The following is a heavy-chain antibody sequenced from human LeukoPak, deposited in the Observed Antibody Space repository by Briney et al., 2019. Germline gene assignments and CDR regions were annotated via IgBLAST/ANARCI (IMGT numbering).Heavy chain of an antibody. V-gene: IGHV1-69*05. CDR1: GGTFSSYA. J-gene: IGHJ4*02. D-gene: IGHD5-12*01. Sequence: SVKVSCKASGGTFSSYAISWVRQAPGQGLEWMGGIIPIFGTANYAQKFQGRVTITTDESTSTAYMELSSLRSEDTAVYYCARSLGGYSAYVVNDPYEFWGQGTLVTVSS. CDR3: ARSLGGYSAYVVNDPYEF. CDR2: IIPIFGTA.